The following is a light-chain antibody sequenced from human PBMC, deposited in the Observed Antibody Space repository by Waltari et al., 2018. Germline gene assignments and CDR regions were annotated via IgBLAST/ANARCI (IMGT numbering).Light chain of an antibody. V-gene: IGLV2-14*01. J-gene: IGLJ2*01. CDR3: SSYTESGARV. Sequence: QSGLTQPASVSGSPGQSITISCTGTSNDVGTYTYVSWYQHHTDRAPLLLIYEVYNRPSGISTRFSGSKSGNTASLTISGLLAEDEAVYYCSSYTESGARVFGGGTKVTV. CDR2: EVY. CDR1: SNDVGTYTY.